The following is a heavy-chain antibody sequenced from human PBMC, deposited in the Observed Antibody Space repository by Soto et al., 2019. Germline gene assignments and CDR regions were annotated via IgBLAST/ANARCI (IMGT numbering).Heavy chain of an antibody. D-gene: IGHD5-12*01. V-gene: IGHV3-11*01. CDR3: ARDSDIVATIFDY. Sequence: GASLRLSCATSGFTFSDYYMSWIRQAPGKGLEWVSYISSSGSTIYYADSVKGRFTISRDNAKNSLYLQMNSLRAEDTAVYYCARDSDIVATIFDYWGQGTLVTVSS. CDR1: GFTFSDYY. J-gene: IGHJ4*02. CDR2: ISSSGSTI.